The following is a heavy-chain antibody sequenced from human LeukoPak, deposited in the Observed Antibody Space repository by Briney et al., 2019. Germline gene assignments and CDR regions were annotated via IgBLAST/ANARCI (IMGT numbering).Heavy chain of an antibody. CDR3: ARDQDFWSGSGSGVSLDY. J-gene: IGHJ4*02. D-gene: IGHD3-3*01. V-gene: IGHV1-18*01. CDR1: GYTFTNYG. CDR2: ISAYNGNT. Sequence: ASVTVSFMSSGYTFTNYGISWVRPAPGQGVDWVGWISAYNGNTNYAQKLQGRVTMTTDTSTSTAYMELRSLRSDDTAVYYCARDQDFWSGSGSGVSLDYWGQGTLVTVSS.